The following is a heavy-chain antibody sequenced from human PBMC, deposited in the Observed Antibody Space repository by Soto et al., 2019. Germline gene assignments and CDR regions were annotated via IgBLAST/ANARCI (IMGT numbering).Heavy chain of an antibody. CDR1: GYTFTSYG. V-gene: IGHV1-18*01. D-gene: IGHD4-17*01. CDR3: ARESPTTVTTGAFHI. CDR2: ISAYNGNT. J-gene: IGHJ3*02. Sequence: QVPLVQSGAEVKKPGASVKVSCKASGYTFTSYGISWVRQAPGQGLEWMGWISAYNGNTNYAQKLQGRVTMTTDTSTSTAYMVLRSRRSDDTAVYYCARESPTTVTTGAFHIWGQGTMVTVSS.